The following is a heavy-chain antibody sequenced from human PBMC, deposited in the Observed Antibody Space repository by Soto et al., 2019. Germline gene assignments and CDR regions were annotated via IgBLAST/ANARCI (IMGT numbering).Heavy chain of an antibody. CDR3: VKDWTGNTCPCLDV. V-gene: IGHV3-23*01. J-gene: IGHJ6*02. Sequence: GGSLRLSCAASGFTFTTHAMTWVRQAPGKGLEWVSTISGSDDRTFYADSVKGHFTISRDNSKNMFYLQMNSLRAEDTAVYYCVKDWTGNTCPCLDVWGQGTTVTVSS. CDR2: ISGSDDRT. D-gene: IGHD3-3*01. CDR1: GFTFTTHA.